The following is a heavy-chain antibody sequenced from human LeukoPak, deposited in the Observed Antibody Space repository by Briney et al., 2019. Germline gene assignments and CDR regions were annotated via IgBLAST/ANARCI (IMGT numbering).Heavy chain of an antibody. CDR1: GYTFTGYY. D-gene: IGHD1-26*01. CDR2: INPNSGGT. CDR3: ARDKGELLWSDAFDI. Sequence: ASVKVSCKASGYTFTGYYMHWVRQAPGQGLEWMGWINPNSGGTNYAQKFQGRVTMTRDTSISTAYMELSRLRSDDTAVYYCARDKGELLWSDAFDIWDQGTMVTVSS. V-gene: IGHV1-2*02. J-gene: IGHJ3*02.